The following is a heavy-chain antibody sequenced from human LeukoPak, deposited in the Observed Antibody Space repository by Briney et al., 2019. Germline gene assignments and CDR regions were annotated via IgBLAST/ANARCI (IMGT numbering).Heavy chain of an antibody. J-gene: IGHJ5*02. CDR1: GYPIARGYY. Sequence: SETLSLTCTVSGYPIARGYYWAWIRQIPGKGPEWIGSMYHNSGAKYYSPSLESRVTISIDTSKNQLSLKLRSVTAADTAVYYCAREDGSGWPRYNWFDPWGQGTQVTVSS. D-gene: IGHD6-19*01. CDR3: AREDGSGWPRYNWFDP. CDR2: MYHNSGAK. V-gene: IGHV4-38-2*02.